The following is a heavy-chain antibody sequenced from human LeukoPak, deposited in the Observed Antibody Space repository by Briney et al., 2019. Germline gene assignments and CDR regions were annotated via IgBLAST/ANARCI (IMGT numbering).Heavy chain of an antibody. CDR3: AKDLARAGTTGNAFDI. D-gene: IGHD1-7*01. CDR1: GFTFSSYA. CDR2: ISGSGGST. Sequence: GGSLRLSCAASGFTFSSYAMSWVRQAPGKGLEWVSAISGSGGSTYYADSVKGRFTISRDNSKNTLYLQMNSLRAEDTAVYYCAKDLARAGTTGNAFDIWGQGTMVTVSS. J-gene: IGHJ3*02. V-gene: IGHV3-23*01.